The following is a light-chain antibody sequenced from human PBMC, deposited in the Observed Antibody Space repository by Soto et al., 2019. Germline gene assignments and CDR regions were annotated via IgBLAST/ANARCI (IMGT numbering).Light chain of an antibody. CDR1: QSVSSGY. V-gene: IGKV3-20*01. Sequence: EIVLTQSPGTLSLSPGERATLSCRASQSVSSGYLAWYQHKPGQAPRLLIYDASSRATGIPDRFSGSGSGTDFTLTISRLEPEDFAVYYCQQYGSSPAFDGGTKVEIK. J-gene: IGKJ4*01. CDR2: DAS. CDR3: QQYGSSPA.